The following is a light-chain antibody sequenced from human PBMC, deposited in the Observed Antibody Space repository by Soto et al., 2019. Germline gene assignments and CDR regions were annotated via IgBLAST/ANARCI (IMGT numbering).Light chain of an antibody. CDR1: SSDVGGYNY. J-gene: IGLJ1*01. CDR3: ISYTSSSTYV. Sequence: SALTQPASVSGSPGQSITISCTGTSSDVGGYNYVSWYQQHPGKAPELMIYDVSNRPSGVSNRFSGSKSGNTASLTISGLQAEDEADYYCISYTSSSTYVFGTGTKLTVL. CDR2: DVS. V-gene: IGLV2-14*01.